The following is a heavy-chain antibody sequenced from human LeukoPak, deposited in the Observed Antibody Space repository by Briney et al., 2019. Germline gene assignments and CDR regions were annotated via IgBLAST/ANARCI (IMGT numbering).Heavy chain of an antibody. D-gene: IGHD3-3*01. CDR1: GYTFTGYY. CDR2: MNPNSGNT. CDR3: ARGFRITIFGVVIDYYMDV. V-gene: IGHV1-8*03. J-gene: IGHJ6*03. Sequence: GASVKVSCKASGYTFTGYYMHWVRQAPGQGLEWMGWMNPNSGNTGYAQKFQGRVTITRNTSISTAYMELSSLRSEDTAVYYCARGFRITIFGVVIDYYMDVWGKGTTVTVSS.